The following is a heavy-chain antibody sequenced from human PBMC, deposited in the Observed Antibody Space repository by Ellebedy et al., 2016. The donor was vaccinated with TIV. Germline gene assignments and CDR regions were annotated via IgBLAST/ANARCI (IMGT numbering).Heavy chain of an antibody. D-gene: IGHD3-10*01. CDR2: IYGGDTT. V-gene: IGHV3-53*01. J-gene: IGHJ4*02. CDR1: GITVSTNS. CDR3: VRAIDRQRSLDC. Sequence: GESLKISCAASGITVSTNSMNWVRQAPGKGLEWVSVIYGGDTTYYAESVKGRFTISRDDSQNILYLKMNTLRAEDTAVYYCVRAIDRQRSLDCWGQGALVTVSS.